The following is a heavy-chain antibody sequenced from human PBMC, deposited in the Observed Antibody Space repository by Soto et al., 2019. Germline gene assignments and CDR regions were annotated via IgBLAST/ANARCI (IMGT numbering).Heavy chain of an antibody. CDR1: GFTVSSNY. Sequence: EVQLVESGGGLIQPGGSLRLSCAASGFTVSSNYMSWVRQAPGKGLEWVSVIYSGGSTYYADSVKGRFTIARDNSKHTLHLKMNSLSAEDTAVYYCAREEILFDSGYEQAVDYWGQGTLVTVSS. V-gene: IGHV3-53*01. D-gene: IGHD5-12*01. CDR3: AREEILFDSGYEQAVDY. CDR2: IYSGGST. J-gene: IGHJ4*02.